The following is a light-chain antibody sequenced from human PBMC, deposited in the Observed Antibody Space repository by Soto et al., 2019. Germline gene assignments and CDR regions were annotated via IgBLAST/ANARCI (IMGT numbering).Light chain of an antibody. CDR1: NSNIGAGYD. Sequence: QSVLTQPPSVSGAPGQRVTISCTGNNSNIGAGYDVLWYQQLPGTAPRLLIYGNSNRPSGVPDRFAGSKSGTSASVVITGLQADDEADYCCQSYDSGQSGHVLFGGGTKVTVL. CDR3: QSYDSGQSGHVL. CDR2: GNS. V-gene: IGLV1-40*01. J-gene: IGLJ3*02.